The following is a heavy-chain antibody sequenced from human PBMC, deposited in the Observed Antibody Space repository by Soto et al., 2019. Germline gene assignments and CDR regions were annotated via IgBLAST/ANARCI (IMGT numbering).Heavy chain of an antibody. D-gene: IGHD3-22*01. J-gene: IGHJ4*02. CDR1: GFSHSTSGVG. Sequence: QITLKESGPTLVKPTQTLTLTCTLSGFSHSTSGVGVGWIRQPPGKALEWLALIYWDDDKRYSPSLKSRLTITKDTSKNQVVLTMTNMDPVDTATYYCARVPYYYDDTGIFRGGFDFWGQGTLVTVSS. CDR3: ARVPYYYDDTGIFRGGFDF. V-gene: IGHV2-5*02. CDR2: IYWDDDK.